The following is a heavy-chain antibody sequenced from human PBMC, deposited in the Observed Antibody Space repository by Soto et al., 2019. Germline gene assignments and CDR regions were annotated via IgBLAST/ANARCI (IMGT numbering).Heavy chain of an antibody. CDR3: AKDGWGPDDAFDI. D-gene: IGHD3-10*01. Sequence: GGSLRLSCAASGFTFSGSSMHWVRQASGKGLEWVARSRSKANNYATTYAASVKGRFTISRDESKNTTYLQMNSLKTEDTAIYYCAKDGWGPDDAFDIWGQGTMVTVSS. CDR2: SRSKANNYAT. V-gene: IGHV3-73*01. J-gene: IGHJ3*02. CDR1: GFTFSGSS.